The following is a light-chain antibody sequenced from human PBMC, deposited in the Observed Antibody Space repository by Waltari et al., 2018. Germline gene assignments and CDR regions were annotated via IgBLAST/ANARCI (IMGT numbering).Light chain of an antibody. CDR1: SSDVGGYNY. J-gene: IGLJ2*01. CDR3: CSYAGSYILV. V-gene: IGLV2-11*01. CDR2: DVK. Sequence: QSALTQPRSVSGSPGQSVTISCTGTSSDVGGYNYVSWYQQHPGKAPKLMIYDVKKRPSRVPDRFSGSTSGNTASVTISGLQAEDEADFYCCSYAGSYILVFGGGTKLTVL.